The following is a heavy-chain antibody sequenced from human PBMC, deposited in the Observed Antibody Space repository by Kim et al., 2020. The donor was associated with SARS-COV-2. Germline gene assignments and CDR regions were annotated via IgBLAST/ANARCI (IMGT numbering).Heavy chain of an antibody. D-gene: IGHD1-26*01. CDR1: GFTANDNF. CDR2: MYNGGHT. Sequence: GGSLRLSCAASGFTANDNFMSWVRQAPGMGLEWVSVMYNGGHTYYADSVRGRFTISRDNSKNTLYLQMNGLRVEDTAVYYCARDQWEGLGYWGQGTLVTVSP. V-gene: IGHV3-66*01. J-gene: IGHJ4*02. CDR3: ARDQWEGLGY.